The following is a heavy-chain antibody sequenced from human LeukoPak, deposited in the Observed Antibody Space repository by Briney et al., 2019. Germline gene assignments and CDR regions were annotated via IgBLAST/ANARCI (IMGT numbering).Heavy chain of an antibody. CDR2: VSISSGTI. D-gene: IGHD5-18*01. Sequence: GGSLRLSCAASGFTFTGHNMNWVRQAPGKGLEWISFVSISSGTIYYADSVKGRFSISRDNAKSSLDLQMNSLRAEDTAVYYCARDREYSYGYTGFDYWGQGTLVTVSS. V-gene: IGHV3-48*04. CDR1: GFTFTGHN. J-gene: IGHJ4*02. CDR3: ARDREYSYGYTGFDY.